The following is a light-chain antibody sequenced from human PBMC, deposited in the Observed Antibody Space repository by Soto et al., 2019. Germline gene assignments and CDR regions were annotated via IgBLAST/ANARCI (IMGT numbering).Light chain of an antibody. CDR2: AAS. V-gene: IGKV1-8*01. J-gene: IGKJ2*02. CDR3: QQYYSYPHRT. Sequence: AIRMTQSPSSFSASTGDRVTITCRASQGISSYLAWYQQKPGKAPKLLIYAASTLQSGVPSRFRGSGSGTDFSLTISCLQSEDFATYYCQQYYSYPHRTFGQGTKLEIK. CDR1: QGISSY.